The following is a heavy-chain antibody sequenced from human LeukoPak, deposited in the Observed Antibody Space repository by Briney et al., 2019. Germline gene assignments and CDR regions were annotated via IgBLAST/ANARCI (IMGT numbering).Heavy chain of an antibody. V-gene: IGHV1-2*02. Sequence: ASVKVSCKASGYLFIGQFLHWVRQAPGQGLEWMGWINPNSGDAKFAHQFQGRVTGSRDTSISTVYMELSSLTSDDTAVYYRLRARSGMDVWGQGTAVTVSS. CDR3: LRARSGMDV. CDR1: GYLFIGQF. CDR2: INPNSGDA. J-gene: IGHJ6*02.